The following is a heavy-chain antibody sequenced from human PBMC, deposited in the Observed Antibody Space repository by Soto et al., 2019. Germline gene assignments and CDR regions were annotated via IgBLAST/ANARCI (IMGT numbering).Heavy chain of an antibody. J-gene: IGHJ5*02. V-gene: IGHV4-31*03. D-gene: IGHD3-22*01. CDR1: GGSISSGGYY. CDR3: ARDKRSDYDSSGYTT. Sequence: SETLSLTCTVSGGSISSGGYYWSWIRQHPGKGLEWIGYIYYSGSTYYNPSLKSRVTISVDTSKNQFSLKLSSVTAADTAVYYCARDKRSDYDSSGYTTWGQGTLVTVSS. CDR2: IYYSGST.